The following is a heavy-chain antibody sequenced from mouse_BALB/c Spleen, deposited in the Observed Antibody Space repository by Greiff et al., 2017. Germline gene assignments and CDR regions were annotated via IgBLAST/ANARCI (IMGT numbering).Heavy chain of an antibody. CDR2: ISDGGSYT. Sequence: EVKLVESGGGLVKPGGSLKLSCAASGFTFSDYYMYWVRQTPEKRLEWVATISDGGSYTYYPDSVKGRFTISRDNAKNNLYLQMSSLKSEDIAMYYCAREGSTITFDYWGQGTTLTVSS. CDR3: AREGSTITFDY. J-gene: IGHJ2*01. D-gene: IGHD2-1*01. V-gene: IGHV5-4*02. CDR1: GFTFSDYY.